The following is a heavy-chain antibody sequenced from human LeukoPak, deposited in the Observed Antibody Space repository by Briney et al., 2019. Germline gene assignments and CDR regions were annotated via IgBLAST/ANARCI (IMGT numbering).Heavy chain of an antibody. CDR2: INPNSGGP. CDR3: PREYGSALSRAENYYFDY. V-gene: IGHV1-2*02. D-gene: IGHD3-10*01. CDR1: GCTFTGYF. J-gene: IGHJ4*02. Sequence: SVKVSCKASGCTFTGYFMHSLRPAAGHGLAWMGWINPNSGGPNYAQKFQGRVTMTSDTSIRTDSMEPSRLRAADTAAYLFPREYGSALSRAENYYFDYWGQGTMVSVSS.